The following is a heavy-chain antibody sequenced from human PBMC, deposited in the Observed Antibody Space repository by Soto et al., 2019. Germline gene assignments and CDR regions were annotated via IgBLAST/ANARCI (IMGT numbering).Heavy chain of an antibody. CDR3: ARREMGGDIVVVPAAMMGGYFDY. CDR1: GGSFGGSS. D-gene: IGHD2-2*01. J-gene: IGHJ4*02. Sequence: QVQLQQWGAGLLKPSVTLSLACAVYGGSFGGSSWGRSRNPPGRGLGWMGEIILGGSTNYNPSLKSRVTISVDTSKNLFSLKLSSVTAADTAVYYCARREMGGDIVVVPAAMMGGYFDYWGQGTLVTVSS. CDR2: IILGGST. V-gene: IGHV4-34*12.